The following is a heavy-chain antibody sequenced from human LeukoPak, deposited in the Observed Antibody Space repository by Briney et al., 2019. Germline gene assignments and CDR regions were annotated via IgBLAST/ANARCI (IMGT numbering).Heavy chain of an antibody. CDR3: ARDQTYSGSGIYTYFDY. J-gene: IGHJ4*02. CDR1: GGSISSSNW. V-gene: IGHV4-4*02. CDR2: IYHSGST. D-gene: IGHD3-10*01. Sequence: KASETLSLTCAVSGGSISSSNWWSWVRQPPGKGLEWIGEIYHSGSTNYNPSLTSRVTISRDTSKNHYSLKLSSVTATDTAVYYCARDQTYSGSGIYTYFDYWGQGILVTVSS.